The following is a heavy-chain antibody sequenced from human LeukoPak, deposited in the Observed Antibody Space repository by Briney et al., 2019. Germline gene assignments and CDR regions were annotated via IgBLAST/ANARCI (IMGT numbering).Heavy chain of an antibody. CDR3: ARAAGYYDILTGDYYYYGMDV. V-gene: IGHV4-4*07. Sequence: SETLSLTCTVSGGSISSYYWSWIRQPAGKGLEWIGRVYTSGSTNYNPSLKSRVTMSVDTSKNQFSLKLSSVTAADTAVYYCARAAGYYDILTGDYYYYGMDVWGQGTTVTVSS. CDR1: GGSISSYY. D-gene: IGHD3-9*01. J-gene: IGHJ6*02. CDR2: VYTSGST.